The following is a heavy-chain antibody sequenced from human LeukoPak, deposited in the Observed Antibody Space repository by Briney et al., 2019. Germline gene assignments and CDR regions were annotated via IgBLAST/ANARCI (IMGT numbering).Heavy chain of an antibody. CDR2: IYPNSGAT. Sequence: ASVKVSCKASGYTFTGYYIHWVRQAPGQGLEWVGWIYPNSGATNYAQKFQGRVTITRDTSISTAYMELNSLRSDDTAVYYCARDRFDEGLDYWGQGTLVTVSS. CDR3: ARDRFDEGLDY. CDR1: GYTFTGYY. J-gene: IGHJ4*02. D-gene: IGHD3-9*01. V-gene: IGHV1-2*02.